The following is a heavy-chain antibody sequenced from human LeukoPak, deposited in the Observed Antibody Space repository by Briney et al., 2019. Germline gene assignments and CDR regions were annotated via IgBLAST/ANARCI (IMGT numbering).Heavy chain of an antibody. V-gene: IGHV5-51*01. J-gene: IGHJ6*02. Sequence: PGESLQISCQGSGYSFPSYWIGWVRQMPGKGLEWMGIIYPGDSDTTYSPSFQGQVTISADKSINTAYLQWSSLKASDTAIYYCARGSGRLDVWGQGTTVTVSS. D-gene: IGHD3-10*01. CDR2: IYPGDSDT. CDR1: GYSFPSYW. CDR3: ARGSGRLDV.